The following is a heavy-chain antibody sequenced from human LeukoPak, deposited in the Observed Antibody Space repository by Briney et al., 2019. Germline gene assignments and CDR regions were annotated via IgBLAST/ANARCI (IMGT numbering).Heavy chain of an antibody. CDR1: GFTFSSYS. J-gene: IGHJ4*02. Sequence: PGGSLRLSCAASGFTFSSYSMHWVRQAPGKGLEWVAFIHYDGSNKYYSDSVKGVFTISRDNSKNTLYLQMNSPRAEDTAVYYCAKDRYYYESSGWYYFDYWGQGTLVTVSS. CDR2: IHYDGSNK. V-gene: IGHV3-30*02. D-gene: IGHD3-22*01. CDR3: AKDRYYYESSGWYYFDY.